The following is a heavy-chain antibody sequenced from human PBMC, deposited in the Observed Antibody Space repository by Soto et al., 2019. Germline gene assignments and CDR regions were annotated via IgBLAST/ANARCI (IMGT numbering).Heavy chain of an antibody. CDR2: MNPNSGNT. CDR3: ARGLLISAGAGY. D-gene: IGHD6-19*01. V-gene: IGHV1-8*01. J-gene: IGHJ4*02. CDR1: GYTFTSYD. Sequence: QVQLVQSGAEVKKPGASVKVSCKASGYTFTSYDINWVRQATGQGLEWMGWMNPNSGNTGYAQKFQGGITRTRNTSISTAYMELSSLRSEDTAVYYCARGLLISAGAGYWGQGTLVTVSS.